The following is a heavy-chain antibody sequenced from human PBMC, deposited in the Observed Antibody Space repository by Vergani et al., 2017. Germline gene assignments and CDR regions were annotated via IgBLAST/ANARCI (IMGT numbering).Heavy chain of an antibody. D-gene: IGHD2-21*02. V-gene: IGHV3-23*01. CDR2: ISGSGGST. CDR3: AKDPAAYCGGDCPYYFDY. J-gene: IGHJ4*02. CDR1: GFTFSSYA. Sequence: EVQLLESGGGLVQPGGSLRLSCAASGFTFSSYAMSWVRQAPGKGLEWVSAISGSGGSTYYADSVKGRFTISRDNSKNTLYLQMNSLRAEDTAVYYCAKDPAAYCGGDCPYYFDYWGQGTLVTVSS.